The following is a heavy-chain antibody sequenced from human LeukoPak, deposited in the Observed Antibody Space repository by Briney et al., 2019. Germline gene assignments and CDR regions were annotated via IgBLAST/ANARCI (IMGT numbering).Heavy chain of an antibody. V-gene: IGHV4-39*07. CDR2: IYYSGST. CDR1: GGSISSSSYY. Sequence: PSETLSLTCTVSGGSISSSSYYWGWIRQPPGKGLEWIGSIYYSGSTYYNPSLKSRVTISVDTSKNQFSLKLSSVTAADTAVYYCARVARDYYVSSGTGSAQYFQHWGQGTLVTVSS. J-gene: IGHJ1*01. D-gene: IGHD3-22*01. CDR3: ARVARDYYVSSGTGSAQYFQH.